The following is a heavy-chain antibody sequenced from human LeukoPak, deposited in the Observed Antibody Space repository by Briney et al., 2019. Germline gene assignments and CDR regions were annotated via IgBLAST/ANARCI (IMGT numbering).Heavy chain of an antibody. CDR2: IYYSGST. D-gene: IGHD5-18*01. CDR3: ARRTKRGYSYGPLDY. Sequence: SETLSLTCTVSGGSISSSSYYWSWIRQPPGKGLEWIGYIYYSGSTNYNPSLKSRVTISVDTSKNQFSLKLSSVTAADTAVYYCARRTKRGYSYGPLDYWGQGTLVTVSS. V-gene: IGHV4-61*05. J-gene: IGHJ4*02. CDR1: GGSISSSSYY.